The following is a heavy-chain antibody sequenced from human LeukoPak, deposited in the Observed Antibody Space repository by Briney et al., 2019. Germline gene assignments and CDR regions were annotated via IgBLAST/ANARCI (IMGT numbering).Heavy chain of an antibody. CDR3: AREFLGATSGAFDI. D-gene: IGHD1-26*01. V-gene: IGHV1-46*01. CDR1: GGTFSSYA. CDR2: VNPSGGST. J-gene: IGHJ3*02. Sequence: ASVKVSCKASGGTFSSYAISWVRQAPGQGLEWMGIVNPSGGSTSYAQKFQGRVTMTRDTSTSTVYMELSSLRSEDTAVYYCAREFLGATSGAFDIWGQGTMVTVSS.